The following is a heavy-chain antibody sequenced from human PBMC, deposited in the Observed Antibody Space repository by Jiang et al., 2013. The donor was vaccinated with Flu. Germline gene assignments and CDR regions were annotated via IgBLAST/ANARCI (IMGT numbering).Heavy chain of an antibody. CDR3: ARDRQVDASGYYYYYYGMDV. Sequence: LSSCSLREFTVSDNFMTWVRQAPGKGLEWVSIIYSAGATYYADSVRGRFTISRDTSKNTLFLHMNSLRADDTAVYYCARDRQVDASGYYYYYYGMDVWGQGTTVTVSS. CDR2: IYSAGAT. D-gene: IGHD5-12*01. V-gene: IGHV3-66*01. J-gene: IGHJ6*02. CDR1: EFTVSDNF.